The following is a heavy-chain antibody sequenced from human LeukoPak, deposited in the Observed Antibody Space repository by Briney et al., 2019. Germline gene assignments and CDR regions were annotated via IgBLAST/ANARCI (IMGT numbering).Heavy chain of an antibody. Sequence: SGTLSLTCGVSGGSITNTNYWTWVRQPPGKGLEWIGEVNLQGSTNYNPSLMGRAAISVDTSENHISLQLTSVTAADTAVYYCAREGGPYRPLDYSGQGTLVTASS. V-gene: IGHV4-4*02. CDR1: GGSITNTNY. CDR2: VNLQGST. CDR3: AREGGPYRPLDY. J-gene: IGHJ4*02.